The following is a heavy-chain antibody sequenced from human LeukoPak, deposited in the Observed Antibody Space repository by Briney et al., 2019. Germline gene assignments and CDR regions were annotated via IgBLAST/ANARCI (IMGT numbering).Heavy chain of an antibody. V-gene: IGHV1-8*02. D-gene: IGHD4-17*01. CDR1: GYSFVGYG. Sequence: VASVKVSCKASGYSFVGYGITWVRQAPGQGLEWMGWMNPNSGNTGYAQKFQGRVTMTRNTSISTAYMELSSLRSEDTAVYYCARGARYGDHDDYWGQGTLVTVSS. CDR3: ARGARYGDHDDY. J-gene: IGHJ4*02. CDR2: MNPNSGNT.